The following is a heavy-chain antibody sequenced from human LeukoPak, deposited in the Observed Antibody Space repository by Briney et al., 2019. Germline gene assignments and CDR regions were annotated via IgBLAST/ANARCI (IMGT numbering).Heavy chain of an antibody. Sequence: GGSLRLSCAASGLTSRSYGMSWVRQAPGKGLEWVSDISGSGGNTHYADSVKGRFTISRDNSKNTVYLQMNSLRAEDTAVYYCAKDPIAEAATGYYYNYMDVWGKGTTVTVSS. CDR2: ISGSGGNT. CDR3: AKDPIAEAATGYYYNYMDV. V-gene: IGHV3-23*01. D-gene: IGHD6-13*01. CDR1: GLTSRSYG. J-gene: IGHJ6*03.